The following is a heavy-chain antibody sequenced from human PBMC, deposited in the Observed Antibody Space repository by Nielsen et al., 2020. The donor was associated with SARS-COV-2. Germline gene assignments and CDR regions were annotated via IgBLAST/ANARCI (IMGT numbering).Heavy chain of an antibody. D-gene: IGHD2-2*01. Sequence: SETLSLTCTVSGGSISSGGYYWSWIRQHPGKGLEWIGYIYYSGSTYYDPSLKSRVTISVDTSKNQFSLKLSSVTAADTAVYYCARGRGYCSSTSCPRYDNWFDPWGQGTLVTVSS. J-gene: IGHJ5*02. V-gene: IGHV4-31*03. CDR1: GGSISSGGYY. CDR3: ARGRGYCSSTSCPRYDNWFDP. CDR2: IYYSGST.